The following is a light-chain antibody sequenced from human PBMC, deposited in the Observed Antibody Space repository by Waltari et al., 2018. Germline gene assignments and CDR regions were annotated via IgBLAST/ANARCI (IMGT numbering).Light chain of an antibody. J-gene: IGLJ2*01. CDR1: TSDIGNHDS. CDR3: SSYTGSSTLLV. CDR2: EGT. Sequence: QSALTQPASVSGSPGPSITISCTGTTSDIGNHDSVSWYQQHPGKAPQLLIYEGTNRPSGVSTRFSGSKSGSTASLTISGLQADDEAHYYCSSYTGSSTLLVFGGGTDLTVL. V-gene: IGLV2-14*01.